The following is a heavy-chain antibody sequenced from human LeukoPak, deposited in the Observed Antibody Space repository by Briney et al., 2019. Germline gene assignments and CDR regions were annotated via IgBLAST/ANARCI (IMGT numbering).Heavy chain of an antibody. CDR3: ARTRGYDGAFDI. CDR1: GFTFSTYW. Sequence: GGSLRLSCAASGFTFSTYWMSWVRQAPGKGLEWVSSISSSSSYIYYADSVKGRFTISRDNAKNSLYLQMNSLRAEDTAVYYCARTRGYDGAFDIWGQGTMVTVSS. J-gene: IGHJ3*02. D-gene: IGHD5-12*01. V-gene: IGHV3-21*01. CDR2: ISSSSSYI.